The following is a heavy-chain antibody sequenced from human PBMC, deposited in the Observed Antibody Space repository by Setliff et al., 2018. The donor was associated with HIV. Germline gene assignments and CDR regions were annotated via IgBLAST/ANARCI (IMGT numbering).Heavy chain of an antibody. CDR3: ARFSTSSGGTFDY. D-gene: IGHD6-6*01. CDR1: GGSISSSSYY. CDR2: FHYSGST. V-gene: IGHV4-39*07. J-gene: IGHJ4*02. Sequence: LALTCTVSGGSISSSSYYWGWIRQPPGEGLECIGSFHYSGSTYYNPSLKSRVTISVDTSKNQFSLKLTSVTAADTAVYYCARFSTSSGGTFDYWGQGTLVTVSS.